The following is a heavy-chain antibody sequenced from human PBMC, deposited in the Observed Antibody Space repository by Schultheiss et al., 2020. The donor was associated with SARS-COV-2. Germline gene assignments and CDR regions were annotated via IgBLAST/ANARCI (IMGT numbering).Heavy chain of an antibody. CDR2: ITSSSSHT. J-gene: IGHJ6*02. D-gene: IGHD3-3*01. CDR3: ARTATIFGVVTHYTMDV. CDR1: GFTFSSYG. Sequence: GGSLRLSCAASGFTFSSYGMHWIRQAPGKGLEWVAYITSSSSHTNYADSVKGRFTISRDNAKNSLYLQMNSLRAEDTAVYYCARTATIFGVVTHYTMDVWGQGTAVTVSS. V-gene: IGHV3-21*05.